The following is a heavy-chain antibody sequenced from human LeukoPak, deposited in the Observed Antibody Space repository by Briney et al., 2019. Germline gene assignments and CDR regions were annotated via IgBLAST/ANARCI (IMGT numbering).Heavy chain of an antibody. CDR1: GGSFSGYY. Sequence: SETLSLTCAVYGGSFSGYYWSWTRQPPGKGLEWIGEINHSGSTNYNPSLKSRVTISVDTSKNQFSLKLSSVTAADTAVYYCASLRRIPMDVWGKGTTVTVSS. J-gene: IGHJ6*04. CDR3: ASLRRIPMDV. V-gene: IGHV4-34*01. CDR2: INHSGST.